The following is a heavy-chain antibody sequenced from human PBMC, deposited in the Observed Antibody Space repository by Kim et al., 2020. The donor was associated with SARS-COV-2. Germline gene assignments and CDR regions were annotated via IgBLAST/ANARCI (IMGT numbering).Heavy chain of an antibody. Sequence: GESLKISCKGSGYRFTNYWIAWVRQMPGKGLEWMGVIYPDDSDIIYSPSFQGQVTISADKSISTAYLQWSYLKAPDTAIYYCAKQAKQAYFDYWGQGALV. J-gene: IGHJ4*02. V-gene: IGHV5-51*01. CDR3: AKQAKQAYFDY. CDR1: GYRFTNYW. CDR2: IYPDDSDI.